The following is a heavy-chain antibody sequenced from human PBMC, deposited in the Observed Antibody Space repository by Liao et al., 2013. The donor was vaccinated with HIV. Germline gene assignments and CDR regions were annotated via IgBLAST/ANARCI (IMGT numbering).Heavy chain of an antibody. CDR3: ARGGGGSRPTATTYL. Sequence: QVQLQESGPGLVKPSQTLSLICSVSGGSISSGSHYWSWIRQPAGKGLEWIGRVYSSGSTDYNPSLKSRVTISADTSKNQFSLQLSSVTAADTAVYYCARGGGGSRPTATTYLRGR. CDR1: GGSISSGSHY. J-gene: IGHJ2*01. D-gene: IGHD3-16*01. V-gene: IGHV4-61*02. CDR2: VYSSGST.